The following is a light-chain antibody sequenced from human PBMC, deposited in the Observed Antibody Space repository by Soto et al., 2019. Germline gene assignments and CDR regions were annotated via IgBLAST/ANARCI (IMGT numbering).Light chain of an antibody. CDR3: QSFDSRLSGYV. Sequence: QSVLTQPPSISGAPGQRVTISCTGSSSNIGTGYDVHWYQQHAGKAPKLLIYGNNNRPSGVPDRISGSKSGTSASLAITGLQAEDDADYYCQSFDSRLSGYVFGNGTKVTVL. J-gene: IGLJ1*01. CDR2: GNN. V-gene: IGLV1-40*01. CDR1: SSNIGTGYD.